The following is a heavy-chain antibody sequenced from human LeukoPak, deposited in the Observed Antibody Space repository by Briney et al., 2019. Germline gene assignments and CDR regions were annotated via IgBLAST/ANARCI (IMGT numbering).Heavy chain of an antibody. CDR2: RSYDGSNK. V-gene: IGHV3-30*01. CDR1: GFTFSSYA. CDR3: ARDGLELRSLDY. Sequence: PGGSLRLSCAASGFTFSSYAMHWVRQAPGKGLEWVAVRSYDGSNKYYADSVKGRFTISRDNSKNTLYLQMNSLRAEDTAVYYCARDGLELRSLDYWGQGTLVTVSS. D-gene: IGHD1-7*01. J-gene: IGHJ4*02.